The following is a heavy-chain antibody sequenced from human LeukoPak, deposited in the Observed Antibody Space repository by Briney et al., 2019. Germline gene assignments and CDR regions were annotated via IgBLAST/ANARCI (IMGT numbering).Heavy chain of an antibody. CDR3: ASLYSSGWYGLFDY. V-gene: IGHV4-31*02. CDR2: IFYSGST. J-gene: IGHJ4*02. CDR1: GGSISSGGYY. Sequence: PSETLSLTCTVSGGSISSGGYYWSWIRQHPGKGLEWIGYIFYSGSTNYNPSLKSRVTISVGTSKNQFSLKLSSVTAADTAVYYCASLYSSGWYGLFDYWGQGTLVTVSS. D-gene: IGHD6-19*01.